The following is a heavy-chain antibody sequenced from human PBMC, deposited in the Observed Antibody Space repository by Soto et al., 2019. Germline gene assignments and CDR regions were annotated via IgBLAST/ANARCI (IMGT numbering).Heavy chain of an antibody. CDR3: AREGWYSSGPYNWFDP. Sequence: GGSLRLSCAASGFTFSSYAMSWVRQAPGKGLEWVSAISGSGGSTYYADSVKGRFTISRDNSKNTLYLQMNSLRAEDTAVYYCAREGWYSSGPYNWFDPWGQGTLVTVSS. CDR2: ISGSGGST. CDR1: GFTFSSYA. J-gene: IGHJ5*02. D-gene: IGHD6-19*01. V-gene: IGHV3-23*01.